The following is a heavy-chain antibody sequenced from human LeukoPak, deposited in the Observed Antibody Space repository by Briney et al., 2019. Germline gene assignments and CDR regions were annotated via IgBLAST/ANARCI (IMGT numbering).Heavy chain of an antibody. CDR2: IYYSGST. V-gene: IGHV4-59*01. D-gene: IGHD6-19*01. Sequence: SETLSLTCTVSGGSISSYYWSWIRQPPEKGLEWLGYIYYSGSTNYNPSLKRRGTISGDTSKNQFYLQLSSVTAADTAVYYCARESSGWSTGYFDYWGQGTLVTVSS. CDR1: GGSISSYY. CDR3: ARESSGWSTGYFDY. J-gene: IGHJ4*02.